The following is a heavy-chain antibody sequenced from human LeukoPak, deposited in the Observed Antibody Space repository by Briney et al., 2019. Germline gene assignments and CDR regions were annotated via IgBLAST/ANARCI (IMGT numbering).Heavy chain of an antibody. CDR2: INPSGGST. CDR3: ARVPPDDSSGWYYFDY. CDR1: GYTFTHYY. Sequence: ASVRVSFTPSGYTFTHYYMHWVRQAPGQGREWMGIINPSGGSTSYAQKFQGRVTMTRDTSTSTVYMELSSLRSEDTAVYYCARVPPDDSSGWYYFDYWGQGTLVTVSS. J-gene: IGHJ4*02. V-gene: IGHV1-46*01. D-gene: IGHD6-19*01.